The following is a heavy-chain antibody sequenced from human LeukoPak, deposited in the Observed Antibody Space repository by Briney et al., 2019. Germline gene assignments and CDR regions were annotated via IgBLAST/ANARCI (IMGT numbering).Heavy chain of an antibody. Sequence: GASVKVSCKASGYTFTSYGISWVRQAPGQGLEWMGWISAYNGNTNYAQKLQGRVTMTTDTSTSTAYTELRSLRSDDTAVYYCARVYGSGWFGYYYYYYMDVWGKGTTVTVSS. CDR2: ISAYNGNT. D-gene: IGHD6-19*01. CDR3: ARVYGSGWFGYYYYYYMDV. V-gene: IGHV1-18*01. J-gene: IGHJ6*03. CDR1: GYTFTSYG.